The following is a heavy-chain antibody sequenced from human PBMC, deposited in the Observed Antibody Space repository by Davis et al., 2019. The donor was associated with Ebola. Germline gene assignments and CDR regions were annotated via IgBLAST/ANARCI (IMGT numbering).Heavy chain of an antibody. D-gene: IGHD5-24*01. Sequence: HSQTLSLTCAISGDSVFGQSGAWNWIRQSPSRGLEWLGRTYYTSKWYNHYAASVKSRTTINADTSKNEFSLQLNSVTPEDTAVYYCARGWLRTGLDIWGQGTMVIVSS. CDR2: TYYTSKWYN. CDR1: GDSVFGQSGA. J-gene: IGHJ3*02. CDR3: ARGWLRTGLDI. V-gene: IGHV6-1*01.